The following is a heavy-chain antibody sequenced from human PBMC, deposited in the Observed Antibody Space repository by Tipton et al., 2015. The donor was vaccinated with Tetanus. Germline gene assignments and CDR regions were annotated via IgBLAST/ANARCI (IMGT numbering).Heavy chain of an antibody. D-gene: IGHD5-12*01. J-gene: IGHJ4*02. V-gene: IGHV3-15*01. CDR3: AKDREEFGLVATIEAFDY. Sequence: SLRLSCAASGFAFNDAWMTWVRQDPGKGLQWVGRIKSRADGGTTDYAAPVKGRFIISRDDSKNTLYLQMNSLKTEDTALYYCAKDREEFGLVATIEAFDYWGQGTLVTVSS. CDR2: IKSRADGGTT. CDR1: GFAFNDAW.